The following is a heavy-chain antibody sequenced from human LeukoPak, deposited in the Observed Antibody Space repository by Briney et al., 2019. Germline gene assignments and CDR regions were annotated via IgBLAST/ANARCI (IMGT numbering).Heavy chain of an antibody. D-gene: IGHD2-8*01. J-gene: IGHJ4*02. CDR3: AYGYCTNGVCYPGY. V-gene: IGHV4-61*02. CDR1: GGSISSGSYY. CDR2: IYTSGST. Sequence: SETLSLTCTVSGGSISSGSYYWSWIRQPAGKGLEWIGRIYTSGSTYYNPSLKSRVTISVDGSKNHFSLKLSSVTPADTAVYYCAYGYCTNGVCYPGYWGQGTLVTVSS.